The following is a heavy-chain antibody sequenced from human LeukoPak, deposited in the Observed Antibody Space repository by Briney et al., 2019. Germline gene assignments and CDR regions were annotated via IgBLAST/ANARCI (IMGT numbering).Heavy chain of an antibody. D-gene: IGHD3-9*01. V-gene: IGHV1-69*04. CDR3: ARDVRDDILTGYYTFDY. CDR2: IIPILGIA. J-gene: IGHJ4*02. Sequence: RASVKVSCKASGGTFSSYAISWVRQAPGQGLEWMGRIIPILGIANYAQKFQGRVTITADKSTSTAYMELSSLRSEDTAVYYCARDVRDDILTGYYTFDYWGQGTLVTVSS. CDR1: GGTFSSYA.